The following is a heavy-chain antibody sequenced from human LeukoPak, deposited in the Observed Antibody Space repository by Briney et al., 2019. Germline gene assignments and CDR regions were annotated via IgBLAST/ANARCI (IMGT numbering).Heavy chain of an antibody. Sequence: SSETLSLTCTVSSVSISSGDYYWRWIRQHPGKGLEWIGYIYYTGYTYYNPSLKSRATIAIDTSKNQFSLKLSSVTAADTAEYYCASMRSGDYVDYWGQGTLVTVSS. CDR3: ASMRSGDYVDY. D-gene: IGHD1-26*01. V-gene: IGHV4-31*03. J-gene: IGHJ4*02. CDR2: IYYTGYT. CDR1: SVSISSGDYY.